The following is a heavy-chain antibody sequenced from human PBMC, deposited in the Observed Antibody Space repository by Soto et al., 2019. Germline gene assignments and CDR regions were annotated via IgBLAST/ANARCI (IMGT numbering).Heavy chain of an antibody. Sequence: SETLSLTCTVSGGSISSYYWSWIRQPPWKGLEWIGYIYYSGSTNYNPSLKSRVTISVDTSKNQFSLKLSSVTAADTAVYYCARQRGYSGYGTLFDIWGQGTMLTVSS. CDR1: GGSISSYY. J-gene: IGHJ3*02. CDR3: ARQRGYSGYGTLFDI. V-gene: IGHV4-59*08. D-gene: IGHD5-12*01. CDR2: IYYSGST.